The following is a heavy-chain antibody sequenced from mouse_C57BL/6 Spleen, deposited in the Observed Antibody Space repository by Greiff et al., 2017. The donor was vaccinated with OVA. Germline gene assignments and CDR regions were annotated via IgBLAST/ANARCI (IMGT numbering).Heavy chain of an antibody. CDR3: ARRGYGNYGGYFDV. Sequence: QVQLQQPGAELVMPGASVKLSCKASGYTFTSYWMHWVKQRPGQGLEWIGEIDPSDSYTNYNQKFKGKSTLTVDKPSSTAYMQLSSLTSEDSAVYYCARRGYGNYGGYFDVWGTGTTVTVSS. D-gene: IGHD2-1*01. CDR1: GYTFTSYW. J-gene: IGHJ1*03. CDR2: IDPSDSYT. V-gene: IGHV1-69*01.